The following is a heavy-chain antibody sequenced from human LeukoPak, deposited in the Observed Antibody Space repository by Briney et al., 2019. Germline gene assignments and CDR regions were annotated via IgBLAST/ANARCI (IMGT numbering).Heavy chain of an antibody. Sequence: SETLSLTCAVYGGSFSGYYWSWIRQPPGKGLEWIGEINHSGSTNYNPSLKSRVTISVDTSKNQFSLKLSSVTAAHTAVYYCARGRGYSYGTYYFYYYMDVWGKGTTVTVSS. CDR2: INHSGST. J-gene: IGHJ6*03. V-gene: IGHV4-34*01. CDR3: ARGRGYSYGTYYFYYYMDV. D-gene: IGHD5-18*01. CDR1: GGSFSGYY.